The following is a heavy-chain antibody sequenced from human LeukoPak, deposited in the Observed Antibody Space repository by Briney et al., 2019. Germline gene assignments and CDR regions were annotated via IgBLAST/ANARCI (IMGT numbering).Heavy chain of an antibody. CDR3: ARESHSSGWFSDFDY. J-gene: IGHJ4*02. D-gene: IGHD6-19*01. Sequence: PGGSLRLSCAASGFTVSHNYMAWVRQAPGKGLEWVSVIYSGGSTFYADSVKGRFTISRDNSKNTLYLQMNSLTVADTAVYYCARESHSSGWFSDFDYWGQGTLVTVSS. CDR1: GFTVSHNY. V-gene: IGHV3-66*01. CDR2: IYSGGST.